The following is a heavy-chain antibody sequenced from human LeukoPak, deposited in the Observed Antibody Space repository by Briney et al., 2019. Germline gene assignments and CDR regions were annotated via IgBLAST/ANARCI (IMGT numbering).Heavy chain of an antibody. V-gene: IGHV4-30-4*01. CDR2: IYYSGST. CDR1: GGSISSGDYY. CDR3: ARDLYYYGMDV. J-gene: IGHJ6*02. Sequence: ASQTLFLTCTVSGGSISSGDYYWSWIRQPPGKGLEWIGYIYYSGSTYYNPSLKSRVTISVDTSKNQFSLKLSSATAADTAVYYCARDLYYYGMDVWGQGTTVTVSS.